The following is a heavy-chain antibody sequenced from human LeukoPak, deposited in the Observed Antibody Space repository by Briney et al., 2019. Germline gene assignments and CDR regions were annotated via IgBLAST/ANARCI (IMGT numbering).Heavy chain of an antibody. J-gene: IGHJ3*02. D-gene: IGHD3-9*01. CDR3: ARSTYDILTGYRDGAFDI. CDR2: ISSSGSTI. CDR1: GFTFSSYE. V-gene: IGHV3-48*03. Sequence: GGTLRLSCAASGFTFSSYEMNWVRQAPGKGLEWVSYISSSGSTIYYADSVKGRFTISRDNAKNSLYLQMNSLRAEDTAVYYCARSTYDILTGYRDGAFDIWGQGTMVTVSS.